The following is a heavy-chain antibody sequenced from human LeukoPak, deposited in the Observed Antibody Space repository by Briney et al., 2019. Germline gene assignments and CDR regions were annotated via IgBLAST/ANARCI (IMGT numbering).Heavy chain of an antibody. D-gene: IGHD3-10*01. CDR1: GYSFANYW. Sequence: GESLKISCQASGYSFANYWIAWGRQMPGKGLEWIGNIYPGDSDTRYSPSFQGQVTISADKSTNTAYLQWSRLKASDTAMYYCARGREFHRRSFDSWGQGTLFTVSS. CDR3: ARGREFHRRSFDS. CDR2: IYPGDSDT. J-gene: IGHJ4*02. V-gene: IGHV5-51*01.